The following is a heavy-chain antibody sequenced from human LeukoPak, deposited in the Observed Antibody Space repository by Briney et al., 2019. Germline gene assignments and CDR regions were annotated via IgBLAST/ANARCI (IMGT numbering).Heavy chain of an antibody. V-gene: IGHV3-23*01. Sequence: GGSLRLSCAACGFTFSNYAMSWVRQAPGKGLEWVSAISGSGGSTYYADSGKGRFTISRDNSKNTLFLQMNSLRAEDTAIYYCAKGRGYGNHDAFDIWGQGTMVTVSS. J-gene: IGHJ3*02. CDR1: GFTFSNYA. D-gene: IGHD5-18*01. CDR3: AKGRGYGNHDAFDI. CDR2: ISGSGGST.